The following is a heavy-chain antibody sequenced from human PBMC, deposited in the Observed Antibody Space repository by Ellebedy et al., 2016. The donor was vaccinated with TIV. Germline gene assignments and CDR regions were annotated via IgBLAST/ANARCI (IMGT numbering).Heavy chain of an antibody. Sequence: GESLKISCAASGFTFSNYWMSWVRQAPGKGLEWVGNIKPDGSAQYYVDSVQGRFTMSRDNAKNSLYLQMDSLRAEDKAVYYCARDRGNGYNYRSSFDHWGQGSLVTVSS. V-gene: IGHV3-7*01. D-gene: IGHD5-24*01. CDR2: IKPDGSAQ. CDR3: ARDRGNGYNYRSSFDH. J-gene: IGHJ4*02. CDR1: GFTFSNYW.